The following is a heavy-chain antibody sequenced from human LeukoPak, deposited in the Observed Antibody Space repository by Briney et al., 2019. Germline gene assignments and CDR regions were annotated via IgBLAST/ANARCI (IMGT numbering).Heavy chain of an antibody. CDR1: GGSISSGDYY. CDR2: IYYSGST. V-gene: IGHV4-30-4*02. D-gene: IGHD2-8*01. Sequence: SETLSLTCTISGGSISSGDYYWSWIRQPPGKGLEWIGYIYYSGSTFYNPSLKSRVTISVDTSKNQFSLKLSSVTAADTAVYYCARDNVSPLAEYYYGMDVWGQGTTVTVSS. J-gene: IGHJ6*02. CDR3: ARDNVSPLAEYYYGMDV.